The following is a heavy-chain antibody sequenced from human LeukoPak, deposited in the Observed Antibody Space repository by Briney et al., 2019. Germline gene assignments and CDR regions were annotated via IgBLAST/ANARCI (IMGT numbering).Heavy chain of an antibody. V-gene: IGHV1-18*01. D-gene: IGHD5-12*01. J-gene: IGHJ4*02. CDR3: ASGPVATIPPDY. CDR2: ISAYNGNT. Sequence: ASVKVSCKASGYTFTSYGISWVRQAPGQGLEWMGWISAYNGNTNHAQKLQGRVTMTTDTSTSTAYMELRSLRSDDTAVYYCASGPVATIPPDYWGQGTLVTVSS. CDR1: GYTFTSYG.